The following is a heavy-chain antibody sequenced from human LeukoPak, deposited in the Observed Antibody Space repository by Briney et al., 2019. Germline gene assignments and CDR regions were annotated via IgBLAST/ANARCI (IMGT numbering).Heavy chain of an antibody. CDR1: GGSIRNGGYY. Sequence: PSETLSLTCTVSGGSIRNGGYYWSWIRQHPGKGPEWIGSIYYSGSTFYNPSLKSRLTISVDTSKNQFSLNLSSVTAADTAVYYCAREVHCGGDCYSGWVGPGGQGTLVTVSS. CDR2: IYYSGST. CDR3: AREVHCGGDCYSGWVGP. J-gene: IGHJ4*02. V-gene: IGHV4-31*03. D-gene: IGHD2-21*02.